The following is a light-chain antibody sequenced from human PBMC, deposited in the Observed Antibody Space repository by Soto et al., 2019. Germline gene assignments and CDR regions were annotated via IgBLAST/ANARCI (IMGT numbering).Light chain of an antibody. CDR1: QSVRSN. V-gene: IGKV3-20*01. CDR2: AAS. Sequence: EIVMTQSPATLSVSPGERATLSCRARQSVRSNLAWYQQKPGQAPRLLIYAASIRATGIPSRFSGSGSGPDFTLTISRLEPEDFAVYYCQQYGRSSWTFGQGTKVDIK. CDR3: QQYGRSSWT. J-gene: IGKJ1*01.